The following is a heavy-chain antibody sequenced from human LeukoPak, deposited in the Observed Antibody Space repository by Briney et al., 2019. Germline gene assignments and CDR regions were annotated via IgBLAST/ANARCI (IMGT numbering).Heavy chain of an antibody. Sequence: GGSLRLSCAASGFTFDDYAMHWVRQAPGKGLEWVSGISWNSGSIGYADSVKGRFTISRDNAKNSLYLQMNSLGAEDTALYYCAKDGYQLPTNWFDPWGQGTLVTVSS. D-gene: IGHD2-2*01. CDR1: GFTFDDYA. J-gene: IGHJ5*02. V-gene: IGHV3-9*01. CDR2: ISWNSGSI. CDR3: AKDGYQLPTNWFDP.